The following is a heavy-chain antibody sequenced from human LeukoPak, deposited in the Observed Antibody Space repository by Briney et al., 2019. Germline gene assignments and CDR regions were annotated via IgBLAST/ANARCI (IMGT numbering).Heavy chain of an antibody. Sequence: SETLSLTCAVYGGSFSGYYWSWIRQPPGKGLEWIGEINHSGSTNYNPSLKSRVTISLDTSKNQFSLKLSSVTAADTAVYYCARDRAHKNHYYSYYYMDVWGKGTTVTVSS. CDR2: INHSGST. D-gene: IGHD3-10*01. J-gene: IGHJ6*03. V-gene: IGHV4-34*01. CDR3: ARDRAHKNHYYSYYYMDV. CDR1: GGSFSGYY.